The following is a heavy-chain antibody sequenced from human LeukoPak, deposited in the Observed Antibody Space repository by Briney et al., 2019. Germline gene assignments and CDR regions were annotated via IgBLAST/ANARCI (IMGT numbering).Heavy chain of an antibody. Sequence: GGSLRLSCAASGFTFSSYSMNWVRQAPGKGLEWVSYISSSSSTIYYADSVKGRFTISRDSAKNSLYLRMNSLRDEDTAVYYCASSNWNDRGFDYWGQGTLVTVSS. CDR2: ISSSSSTI. CDR3: ASSNWNDRGFDY. J-gene: IGHJ4*02. CDR1: GFTFSSYS. V-gene: IGHV3-48*02. D-gene: IGHD1-20*01.